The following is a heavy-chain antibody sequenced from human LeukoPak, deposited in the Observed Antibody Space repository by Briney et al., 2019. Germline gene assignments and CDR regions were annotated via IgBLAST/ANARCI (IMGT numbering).Heavy chain of an antibody. CDR1: GFTFSSYA. CDR3: ATSLCGGNYY. V-gene: IGHV3-23*01. J-gene: IGHJ4*02. D-gene: IGHD4-23*01. Sequence: GSLRLSCAAPGFTFSSYAMSWVRQAPAKGLEWVSAISVSGGDTYYADSVKGRFTISRDNSKNTLYLQMNSLRAEDTAVYYCATSLCGGNYYWGQGTLVTVSS. CDR2: ISVSGGDT.